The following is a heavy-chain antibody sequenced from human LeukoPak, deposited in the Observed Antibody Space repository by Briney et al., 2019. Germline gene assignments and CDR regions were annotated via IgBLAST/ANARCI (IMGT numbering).Heavy chain of an antibody. CDR2: IGAYNDNT. D-gene: IGHD3-9*01. Sequence: ASVKVSCKASGYTFTSYGISWVRQAPGQGLEWMGWIGAYNDNTNYAQKLQGRVTMTTDTSTSTAYMELRSLRSDDTAVYYCARDTLPPYGYFDWLPDYWGQGTLVTVSS. CDR3: ARDTLPPYGYFDWLPDY. CDR1: GYTFTSYG. V-gene: IGHV1-18*01. J-gene: IGHJ4*02.